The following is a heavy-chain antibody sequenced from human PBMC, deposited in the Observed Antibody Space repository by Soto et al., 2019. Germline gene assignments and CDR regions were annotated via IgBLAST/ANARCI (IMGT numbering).Heavy chain of an antibody. D-gene: IGHD2-2*01. CDR3: AREGYCSSTSCPGAAFDI. CDR1: GYTFTSYG. V-gene: IGHV1-18*01. Sequence: ASVKVSCKASGYTFTSYGISWVRQAPGQGLEWMGWISAYNGNTNYAQKLQGRVTMTTDTSTSTAYMELRSLRSDDTAVYYCAREGYCSSTSCPGAAFDIWGQGTTVTVSS. CDR2: ISAYNGNT. J-gene: IGHJ3*02.